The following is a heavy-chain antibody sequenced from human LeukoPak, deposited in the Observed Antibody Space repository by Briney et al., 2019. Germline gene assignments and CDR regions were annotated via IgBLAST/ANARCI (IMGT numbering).Heavy chain of an antibody. V-gene: IGHV1-3*01. CDR2: INAGNGNT. Sequence: ASVKVSCKASGYTFTSYAMHWVRQAPGQRLEWMGWINAGNGNTRYSQKFQDRVTITRDTSASTAYMELSSLRSEDAAVYYCARNPGYCSITSCYSWFDPWGQGTLVTVFS. J-gene: IGHJ5*02. CDR3: ARNPGYCSITSCYSWFDP. CDR1: GYTFTSYA. D-gene: IGHD2-2*01.